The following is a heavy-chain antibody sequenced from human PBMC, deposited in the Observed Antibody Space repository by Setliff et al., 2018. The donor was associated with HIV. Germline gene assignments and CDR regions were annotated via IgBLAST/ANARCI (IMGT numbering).Heavy chain of an antibody. J-gene: IGHJ4*02. V-gene: IGHV3-73*01. Sequence: PGGSLRLSCAASGFTFSSAWMGWVRQAPGKGLEWVGRIRSKANSYATEYAASVRGRITISRDNAKNSLYLQMDSLRVEDTGFYYCARDPYWLEGYFDYWGPGTLVTVSS. CDR3: ARDPYWLEGYFDY. CDR2: IRSKANSYAT. D-gene: IGHD6-19*01. CDR1: GFTFSSAW.